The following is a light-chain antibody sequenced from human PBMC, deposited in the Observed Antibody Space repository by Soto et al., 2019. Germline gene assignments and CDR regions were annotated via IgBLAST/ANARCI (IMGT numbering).Light chain of an antibody. CDR1: SSDVGSYNL. V-gene: IGLV2-23*02. J-gene: IGLJ2*01. CDR3: CSYAGNSTYVV. Sequence: QSALTQPASVSGSPGQSITISCTGTSSDVGSYNLVSWYQQHPGKAPKLMIYEVNKRPSGVSNRFSGSKSGNTASLTISGLQAEDEADYYCCSYAGNSTYVVLGGGTKLTVL. CDR2: EVN.